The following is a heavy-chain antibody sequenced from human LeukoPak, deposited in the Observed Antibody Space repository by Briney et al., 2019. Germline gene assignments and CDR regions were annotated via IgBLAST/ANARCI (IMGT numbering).Heavy chain of an antibody. Sequence: PSETLSLTCTVSGASITNSLYYWGWIRQPRGKGLEWIATVYYTGSTYYNPSLKSRVTISIDTSKSHFSLKLSSVTAADMAVYYCARQDFGSGILPGYWGQGTLVTVSS. CDR2: VYYTGST. V-gene: IGHV4-39*01. CDR1: GASITNSLYY. J-gene: IGHJ4*02. D-gene: IGHD3-10*01. CDR3: ARQDFGSGILPGY.